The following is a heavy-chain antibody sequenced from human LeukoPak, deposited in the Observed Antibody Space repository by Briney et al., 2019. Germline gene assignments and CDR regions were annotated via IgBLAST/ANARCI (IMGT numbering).Heavy chain of an antibody. J-gene: IGHJ6*02. Sequence: GGSLRLSCSASGFIFRKYAIHWVRQAPGKGLEYVSAISSDGGSTYYADSVKGRFTISRENSRNTLHLQMSSLRAEDTAVYYCVKDRDDYGSGSYYSYYCMDVWGQGTTVTVS. CDR3: VKDRDDYGSGSYYSYYCMDV. D-gene: IGHD3-10*01. CDR1: GFIFRKYA. V-gene: IGHV3-64D*06. CDR2: ISSDGGST.